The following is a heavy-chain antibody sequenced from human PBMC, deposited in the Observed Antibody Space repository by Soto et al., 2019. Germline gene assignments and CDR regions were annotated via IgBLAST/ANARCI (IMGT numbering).Heavy chain of an antibody. Sequence: GGSLRLSCAASGFTFSSYSMNWVRQAPGKGLEWVSSISSSSSYIYYADSVKGRFTISRDNAKNSLYLQMNSLRAEDTAVYYCARAPRTEFWSGYLGLDYWGQGT. CDR2: ISSSSSYI. CDR1: GFTFSSYS. D-gene: IGHD3-3*01. J-gene: IGHJ4*02. CDR3: ARAPRTEFWSGYLGLDY. V-gene: IGHV3-21*01.